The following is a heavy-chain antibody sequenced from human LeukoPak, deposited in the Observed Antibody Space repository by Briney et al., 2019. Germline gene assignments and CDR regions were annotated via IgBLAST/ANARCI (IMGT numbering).Heavy chain of an antibody. V-gene: IGHV3-30*18. CDR1: GFTFSSYG. CDR3: AKDHWFDIRYKDYYYYYGMDV. J-gene: IGHJ6*02. Sequence: SGGSLRLSCAASGFTFSSYGMHWVRQAPGKGLEWVAVISYDGSNKYYADSVKGRFTISRDNSKNTLYLQMNSLRAEDKAVYYCAKDHWFDIRYKDYYYYYGMDVWGQGTTVTVSS. CDR2: ISYDGSNK. D-gene: IGHD1-14*01.